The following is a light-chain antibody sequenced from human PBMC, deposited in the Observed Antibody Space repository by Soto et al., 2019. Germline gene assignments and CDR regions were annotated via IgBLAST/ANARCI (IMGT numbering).Light chain of an antibody. CDR2: DDI. J-gene: IGLJ1*01. CDR3: RSWDSNLTTNV. Sequence: QSVLTQPPSVSAAPGQKVTISCSGTTSNVANNFVSWYQQFPGKAPKLLIYDDIRRPSGIPDRFSASKSGASATLGVTGLHTGDDADHYGRSWDSNLTTNVFGTGTKVTV. V-gene: IGLV1-51*01. CDR1: TSNVANNF.